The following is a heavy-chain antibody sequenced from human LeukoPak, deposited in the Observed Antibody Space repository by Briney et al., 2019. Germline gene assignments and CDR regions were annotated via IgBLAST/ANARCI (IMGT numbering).Heavy chain of an antibody. CDR3: ARGYRGYCSGGSCYSPWFDP. V-gene: IGHV1-2*02. CDR1: GYTFTGYY. D-gene: IGHD2-15*01. J-gene: IGHJ5*02. Sequence: GASVKVSCKASGYTFTGYYMHWVRQAPGQGLEWMGWINPNSGGTNYAQKFQGRVTITRNTSISTAYMELSSLGSEDTAVYYCARGYRGYCSGGSCYSPWFDPWGQGTLVTVSS. CDR2: INPNSGGT.